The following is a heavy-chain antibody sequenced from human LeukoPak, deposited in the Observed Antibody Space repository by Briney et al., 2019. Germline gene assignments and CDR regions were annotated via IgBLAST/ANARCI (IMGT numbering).Heavy chain of an antibody. CDR2: INQDGSEK. V-gene: IGHV3-7*01. CDR1: EFTFSSYW. CDR3: VRAGEAYYNVFPDY. J-gene: IGHJ4*02. D-gene: IGHD3-10*01. Sequence: GGSLRLSCAASEFTFSSYWTTWVRQDPGEGLQWVANINQDGSEKYYVDSVEGRFTISRDNAKNSLYLQMNSPRAEDTAVYYCVRAGEAYYNVFPDYWGQGALVTVSS.